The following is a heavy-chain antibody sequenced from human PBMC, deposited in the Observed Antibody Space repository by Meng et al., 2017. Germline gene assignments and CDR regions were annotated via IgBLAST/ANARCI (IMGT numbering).Heavy chain of an antibody. Sequence: QGQLVLDGSELKKPGASCKVSCNASGYTFTRYAMNWVRQAPGQGLEWMGWINTNTGNPTYAQGFTGRFVFSLDTSVSTAYLQISSLKAEDTAVYYCAREGRVDFDYWGQGTLVTVSS. D-gene: IGHD1-26*01. CDR2: INTNTGNP. CDR3: AREGRVDFDY. J-gene: IGHJ4*02. CDR1: GYTFTRYA. V-gene: IGHV7-4-1*02.